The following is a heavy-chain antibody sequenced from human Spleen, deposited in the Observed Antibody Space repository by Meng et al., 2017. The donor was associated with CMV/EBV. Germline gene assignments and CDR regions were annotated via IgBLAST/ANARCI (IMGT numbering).Heavy chain of an antibody. CDR3: AKGRSGTTTSCSNY. D-gene: IGHD2-2*01. J-gene: IGHJ4*02. CDR1: GFTVSSNY. V-gene: IGHV3-53*01. CDR2: IYSGGST. Sequence: GESLKISCAASGFTVSSNYMSWVRQAPGKGLEWVSVIYSGGSTYYADSVKGRFTISRDNSKNTLYLQMNSLRAEDTAVYYCAKGRSGTTTSCSNYWGQGTLVTVSS.